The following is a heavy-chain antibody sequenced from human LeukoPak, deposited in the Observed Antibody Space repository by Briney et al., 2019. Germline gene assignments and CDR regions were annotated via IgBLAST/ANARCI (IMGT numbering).Heavy chain of an antibody. CDR2: INPNVGST. D-gene: IGHD3-3*01. J-gene: IGHJ4*02. CDR3: ARSSVGFWSGYSGY. CDR1: GHTFNSHH. V-gene: IGHV1-46*02. Sequence: ASVKVSCKASGHTFNSHHIHWLRQAPDQGLEWMGIINPNVGSTYYPQQFQGRVTMTRDMSTSTVYMEMSSLRSEDTAVYYWARSSVGFWSGYSGYWGEGTLGTVSS.